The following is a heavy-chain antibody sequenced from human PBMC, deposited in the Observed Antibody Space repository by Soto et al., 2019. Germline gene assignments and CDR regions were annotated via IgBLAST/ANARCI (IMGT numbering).Heavy chain of an antibody. CDR1: GLTLTDAW. V-gene: IGHV3-15*07. CDR2: LKSKTNGGTA. D-gene: IGHD3-22*01. J-gene: IGHJ4*02. CDR3: AYYRDSRAVHFDS. Sequence: EVQLVESGGGLVKPGESLRLSCTASGLTLTDAWMKWVRQAPGKGLEWVGRLKSKTNGGTADYAAPVRGRFTILRDDSKNMLYLQMNSLKTEDTAVYYGAYYRDSRAVHFDSWGQGTLVTVSS.